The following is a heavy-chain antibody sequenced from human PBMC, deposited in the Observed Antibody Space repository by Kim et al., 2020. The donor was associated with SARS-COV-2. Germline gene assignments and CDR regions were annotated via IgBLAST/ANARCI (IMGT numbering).Heavy chain of an antibody. V-gene: IGHV4-39*07. CDR2: IYYSGST. CDR1: GGSISSSSYY. CDR3: ARVWSRGGVSKKNWFDP. J-gene: IGHJ5*02. Sequence: ETLSLTCTVSGGSISSSSYYWGWIRQPPGKGLEWIGSIYYSGSTYYNPSLKSRVTISVDTSKNQFSLKLSSVTAADTAVYYCARVWSRGGVSKKNWFDPCGQGTLVTVSS. D-gene: IGHD3-3*01.